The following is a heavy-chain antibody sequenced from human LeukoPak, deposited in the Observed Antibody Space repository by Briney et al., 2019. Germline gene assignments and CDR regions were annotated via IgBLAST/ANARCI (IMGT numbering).Heavy chain of an antibody. Sequence: GGYPSPHRAAPGFTFRSFAMSWVRPAPGKGPEWVSAISGSGGRPYYADSVKGRFPISRDNSKNTLYLQMNSLRAEDTAVYYCAKDPYWSFTSCYALFWGQGTLVTVSS. CDR3: AKDPYWSFTSCYALF. D-gene: IGHD2-2*01. CDR1: GFTFRSFA. CDR2: ISGSGGRP. V-gene: IGHV3-23*01. J-gene: IGHJ4*02.